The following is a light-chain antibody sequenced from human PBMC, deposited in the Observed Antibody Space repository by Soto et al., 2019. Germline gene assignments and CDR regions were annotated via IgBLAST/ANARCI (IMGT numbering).Light chain of an antibody. V-gene: IGKV3-15*01. Sequence: EIVMTQFPDTLSLAPGERATLSCRASQSVGSSLAWYQQKPGQAPRLLISGASTRATDIPARFSGSGSGTEFTLTISSLQSEDFAVYYCQQYSNWPPKYTFGQGIKVDIX. CDR1: QSVGSS. CDR3: QQYSNWPPKYT. J-gene: IGKJ2*01. CDR2: GAS.